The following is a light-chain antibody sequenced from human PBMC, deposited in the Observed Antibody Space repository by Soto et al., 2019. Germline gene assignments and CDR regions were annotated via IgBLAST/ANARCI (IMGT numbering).Light chain of an antibody. CDR1: SSNIGNNY. J-gene: IGLJ3*02. CDR3: GTWDSGLSAGV. V-gene: IGLV1-51*01. CDR2: DNN. Sequence: QSVLTQPPSVSATPGQKVTISCSGSSSNIGNNYVSWYQQLPGSAPKLLIYDNNRRPSGIADRFPGSKSGTSATLGITGLQTGDEADYYCGTWDSGLSAGVFGGGTKLTVL.